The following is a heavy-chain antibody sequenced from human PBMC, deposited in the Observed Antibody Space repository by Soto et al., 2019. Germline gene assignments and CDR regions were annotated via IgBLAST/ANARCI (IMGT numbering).Heavy chain of an antibody. J-gene: IGHJ4*02. CDR2: ISGSGDRT. CDR3: AKVGFYDSSGTSFYFDY. D-gene: IGHD3-22*01. Sequence: EVQLLESGGGLVQPGGSPRLSCAASGFTFSNYAMNWVREAPGKGLEWVSSISGSGDRTFYADSVKGRFTISRDNSKNTLYLQVSSLRAEDTAVYYCAKVGFYDSSGTSFYFDYWGQGTLVTVSS. V-gene: IGHV3-23*01. CDR1: GFTFSNYA.